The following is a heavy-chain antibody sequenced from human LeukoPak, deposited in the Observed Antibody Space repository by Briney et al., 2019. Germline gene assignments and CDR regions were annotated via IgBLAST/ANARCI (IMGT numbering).Heavy chain of an antibody. CDR1: GYTVTNYY. J-gene: IGHJ6*02. CDR3: ASVYNYGMDV. Sequence: GASVKVSCKASGYTVTNYYLHWVRQAPGQGLEWMGILNPSGGSTSYSQKFQGRATLTRATSTSTVYMELSSLRSEDTAVYYCASVYNYGMDVWGQGTTAIVSS. V-gene: IGHV1-46*01. CDR2: LNPSGGST.